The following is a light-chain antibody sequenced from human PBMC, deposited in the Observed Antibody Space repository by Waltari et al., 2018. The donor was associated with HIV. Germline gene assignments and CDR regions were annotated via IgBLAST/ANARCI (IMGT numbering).Light chain of an antibody. J-gene: IGKJ2*01. CDR1: RSVSSD. Sequence: EIVMTQSPASLSVSPGERVPLSCRASRSVSSDLAWYQQKPGQVTSILMHDASTRATGSPTRMSGSGSGTEYTLTISSLQSEDFAVYYCQQYNNWTPYTFGQGTKLQIK. CDR3: QQYNNWTPYT. CDR2: DAS. V-gene: IGKV3-15*01.